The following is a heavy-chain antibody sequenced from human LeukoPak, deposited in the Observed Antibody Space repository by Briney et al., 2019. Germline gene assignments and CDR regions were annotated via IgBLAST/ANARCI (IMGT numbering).Heavy chain of an antibody. CDR2: INSEATTT. D-gene: IGHD2-21*02. CDR1: GFTFSRYW. CDR3: ARDDGYGFDH. Sequence: GGSLRLSCAASGFTFSRYWTHWVRQVPGKGLVWVSRINSEATTTNYADSVKGRFTISRDNAKNTLYLQMNSLRAEDTAMYYCARDDGYGFDHWGQGALVTVSS. V-gene: IGHV3-74*01. J-gene: IGHJ4*02.